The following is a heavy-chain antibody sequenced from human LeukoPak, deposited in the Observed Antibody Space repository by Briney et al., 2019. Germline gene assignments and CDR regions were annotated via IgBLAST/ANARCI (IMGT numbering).Heavy chain of an antibody. J-gene: IGHJ4*02. CDR2: ISHDGRTK. Sequence: GGSLRLSCVVSGFNFDNFAMHWVRQPLGKGLEWVAVISHDGRTKYYADSMKGRFTISRDNSKNTLYLQMNSLRAEDTAVYYCAKDVYDFWSGYLYYWGQGTLVTVSS. CDR3: AKDVYDFWSGYLYY. V-gene: IGHV3-30*04. CDR1: GFNFDNFA. D-gene: IGHD3-3*01.